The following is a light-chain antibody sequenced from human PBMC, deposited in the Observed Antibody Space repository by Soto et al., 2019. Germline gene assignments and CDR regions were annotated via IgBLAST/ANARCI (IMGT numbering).Light chain of an antibody. CDR1: SSDVGSFNR. V-gene: IGLV2-18*02. CDR3: SSFTSSSTYV. CDR2: EVT. J-gene: IGLJ1*01. Sequence: QSALTQPPSVSGSPGQSVTISSTGTSSDVGSFNRVSWYQQPPGTTPKLMIYEVTNRPSEVPDRSSGSKSGNTASLTISGRQAEDEADYYCSSFTSSSTYVFGTGTKLTVL.